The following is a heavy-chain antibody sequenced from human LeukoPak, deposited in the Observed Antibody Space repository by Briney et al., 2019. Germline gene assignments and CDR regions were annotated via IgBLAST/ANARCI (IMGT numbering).Heavy chain of an antibody. J-gene: IGHJ4*02. D-gene: IGHD3-22*01. CDR3: VRAGERTDSISDD. CDR1: GFILSRYW. V-gene: IGHV3-7*03. Sequence: GGSLRLFCGVWGFILSRYWVIGVREARGKGGEWVANEKEEGSEKYSVASLADRFTISTDPAKNSLYLQMNSLRAEDTAVYYCVRAGERTDSISDDWGQGTLVTASS. CDR2: EKEEGSEK.